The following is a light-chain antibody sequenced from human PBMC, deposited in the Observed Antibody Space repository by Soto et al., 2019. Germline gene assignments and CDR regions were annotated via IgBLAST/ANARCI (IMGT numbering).Light chain of an antibody. J-gene: IGKJ5*01. Sequence: PGESATLSCRASQSVTSSDLAWYQRKPGQAPRLLIYGISTRATGIPDKFSGSGSGTDFTLTVSRLEPEDFAVYYCQQYGSSSITFGQGTRLEMK. CDR3: QQYGSSSIT. V-gene: IGKV3-20*01. CDR1: QSVTSSD. CDR2: GIS.